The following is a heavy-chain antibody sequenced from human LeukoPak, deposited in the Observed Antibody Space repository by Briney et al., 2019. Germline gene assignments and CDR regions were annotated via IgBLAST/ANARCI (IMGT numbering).Heavy chain of an antibody. J-gene: IGHJ4*02. D-gene: IGHD1-26*01. CDR3: ASLLSGSNQINDY. V-gene: IGHV3-7*01. CDR2: IKQDGSEK. Sequence: TGGSLRLSCAASGFTFSSYGMHWVRQAPGKGLEWVANIKQDGSEKYYVDSVKGRFTISRDNAKNSLYLQMNSLRAEDTAVYYCASLLSGSNQINDYWGQGTLVTVSS. CDR1: GFTFSSYG.